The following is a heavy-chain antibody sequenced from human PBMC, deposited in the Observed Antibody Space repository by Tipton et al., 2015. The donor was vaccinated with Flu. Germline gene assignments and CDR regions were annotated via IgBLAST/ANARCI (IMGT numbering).Heavy chain of an antibody. CDR3: ARIPNIVATKKMFDY. J-gene: IGHJ4*02. CDR2: IYTSGST. Sequence: TLSLTCTVSGGSISSGSYYWSWIRQPAGKGLEWIGRIYTSGSTNYNPSLKSRVTISVDTSKNQFSLKLSSVTAADTAVYYCARIPNIVATKKMFDYWGQGTLVTVSS. D-gene: IGHD5-12*01. CDR1: GGSISSGSYY. V-gene: IGHV4-61*02.